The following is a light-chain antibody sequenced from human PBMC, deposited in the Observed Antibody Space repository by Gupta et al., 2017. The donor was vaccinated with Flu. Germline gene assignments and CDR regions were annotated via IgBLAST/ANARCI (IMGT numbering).Light chain of an antibody. CDR2: EVK. Sequence: QSALTQPPSASGSPGQSVTISCTGTSRDVGGYNYVSWYQQHPGKAHKLLIYEVKKRPSGVPGRFSGSKSGNTASLIVSGLQAKEEADYYCSSAGGYDKCVFGGGTKLTVL. CDR1: SRDVGGYNY. V-gene: IGLV2-8*01. CDR3: SSAGGYDKCV. J-gene: IGLJ3*02.